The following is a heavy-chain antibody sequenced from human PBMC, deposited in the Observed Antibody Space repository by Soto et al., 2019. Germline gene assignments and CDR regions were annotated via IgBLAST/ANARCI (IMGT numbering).Heavy chain of an antibody. J-gene: IGHJ6*02. Sequence: ESLKISCTGSAYRFTRSWINWVRQMPGKGLEWMGRIDPSDSYTNYSPSFQGHVTISADKSISTAYLQWSSLQASDTAMYYCARHEVGASNYYRYYSMDVWGQGTTVTVSS. CDR2: IDPSDSYT. D-gene: IGHD1-26*01. CDR3: ARHEVGASNYYRYYSMDV. CDR1: AYRFTRSW. V-gene: IGHV5-10-1*01.